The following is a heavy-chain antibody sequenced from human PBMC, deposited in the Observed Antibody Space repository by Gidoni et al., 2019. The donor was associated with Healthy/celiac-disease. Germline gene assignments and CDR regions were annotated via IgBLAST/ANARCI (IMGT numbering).Heavy chain of an antibody. D-gene: IGHD6-25*01. J-gene: IGHJ4*02. V-gene: IGHV3-21*01. Sequence: EVQLVESGGGLVKPGGSLRLSCAASGFTFSSYSMNWVRQAPGKGLEWVSSISSSSSYIYYADSVKGRFTISRDNAKNSLYLQMNSLRAEDTAVYYCARDWGYSSGHLDYWGQGTLVTVSS. CDR1: GFTFSSYS. CDR3: ARDWGYSSGHLDY. CDR2: ISSSSSYI.